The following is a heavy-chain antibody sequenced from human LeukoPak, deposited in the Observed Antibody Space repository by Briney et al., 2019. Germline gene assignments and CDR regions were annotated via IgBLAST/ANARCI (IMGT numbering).Heavy chain of an antibody. CDR2: IRYDGSTK. Sequence: GGSLRLSCAVSGITFTTYGMHWVRQAPGKGLEWVAFIRYDGSTKYYADSVKGRFTISRDNSKNTLYLQMNSLRADDTALYYRARDNYGFDYWGQGTLVTVSS. CDR3: ARDNYGFDY. D-gene: IGHD3-10*01. J-gene: IGHJ4*02. CDR1: GITFTTYG. V-gene: IGHV3-30*02.